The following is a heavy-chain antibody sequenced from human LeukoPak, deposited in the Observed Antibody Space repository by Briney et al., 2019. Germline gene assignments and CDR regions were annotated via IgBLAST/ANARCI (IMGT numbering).Heavy chain of an antibody. CDR2: IYYSGST. CDR1: GGSISSSGHY. CDR3: ARQGIQLWFPSYYYYYYGMDV. J-gene: IGHJ6*02. D-gene: IGHD5-18*01. V-gene: IGHV4-39*01. Sequence: SETLSLTCGVSGGSISSSGHYWGWIRQPPGKGLEWIGSIYYSGSTYYNPSLKSRVTISVDTSKNQFSLKLSSVTATDTAVYYCARQGIQLWFPSYYYYYYGMDVWGQGTTVTVSS.